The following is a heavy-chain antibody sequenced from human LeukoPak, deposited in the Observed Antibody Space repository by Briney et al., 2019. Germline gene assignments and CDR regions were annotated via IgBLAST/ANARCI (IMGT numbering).Heavy chain of an antibody. CDR2: IIPIFGTA. J-gene: IGHJ5*02. Sequence: ASVKVSCKASGGTFSSYAISWVRQAPGQGLEWMGGIIPIFGTANYAQKFQGRVTITTDESTSTAYMELSSLRSEDTAVYYCARAVDDVLAGYYWGDWFDPWGQGTLVTVSS. D-gene: IGHD3-9*01. CDR3: ARAVDDVLAGYYWGDWFDP. CDR1: GGTFSSYA. V-gene: IGHV1-69*05.